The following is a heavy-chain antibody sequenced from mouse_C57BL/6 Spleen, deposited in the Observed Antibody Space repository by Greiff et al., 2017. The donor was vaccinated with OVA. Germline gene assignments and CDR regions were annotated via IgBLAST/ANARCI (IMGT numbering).Heavy chain of an antibody. Sequence: QVQLQQSGAELVMPGASVKLSCKASGYTFTSYWMHWVKQRPGQGLEWIGEIDPSDSYTNYNQKFKGKSTLTVDKSSSTAYMQLSSLTSEDSAVYYCARRPYGSSYWFAYWGQGTLVTVSA. CDR1: GYTFTSYW. J-gene: IGHJ3*01. V-gene: IGHV1-69*01. CDR2: IDPSDSYT. D-gene: IGHD1-1*01. CDR3: ARRPYGSSYWFAY.